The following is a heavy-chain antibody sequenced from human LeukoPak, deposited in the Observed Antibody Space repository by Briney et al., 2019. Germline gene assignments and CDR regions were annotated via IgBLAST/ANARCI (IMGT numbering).Heavy chain of an antibody. Sequence: GGSLRLSCAASGFTFRNYGMYWVRQATGKGLEWVSFIWSDGDNRFYADSVKGRFTISRDNSKNMPYLQMDTLRAEDTALYYCAKDPGASVSGFHMDVWGKGTTVIVSS. J-gene: IGHJ6*03. D-gene: IGHD2-8*02. CDR1: GFTFRNYG. CDR2: IWSDGDNR. V-gene: IGHV3-30*02. CDR3: AKDPGASVSGFHMDV.